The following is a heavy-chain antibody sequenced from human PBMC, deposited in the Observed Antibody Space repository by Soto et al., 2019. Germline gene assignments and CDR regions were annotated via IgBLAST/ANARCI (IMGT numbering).Heavy chain of an antibody. V-gene: IGHV4-61*01. D-gene: IGHD5-12*01. CDR2: IYYSGST. CDR3: ARGALVYSGYDLNWFDP. Sequence: SETLSLTCTVSGGSVRSGSYYWSWIRQPPGKGLEWIGYIYYSGSTNYNPSLKSRVTISVDTSKNQFSLKLSSVTAADTAVYYCARGALVYSGYDLNWFDPWGQGTLVTVS. J-gene: IGHJ5*02. CDR1: GGSVRSGSYY.